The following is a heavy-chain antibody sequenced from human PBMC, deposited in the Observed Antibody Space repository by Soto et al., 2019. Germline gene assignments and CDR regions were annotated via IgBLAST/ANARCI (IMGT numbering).Heavy chain of an antibody. V-gene: IGHV2-5*01. D-gene: IGHD1-26*01. CDR2: IYWNDEK. J-gene: IGHJ5*02. CDR3: AHRPTPLTDGGGYFDP. CDR1: GFSLSTSGVG. Sequence: SGPTLVNPTQTLTLTCTCSGFSLSTSGVGVGWIRQPPGRALEWLALIYWNDEKRYSPSLERRLTITKDDSKNQVVLTTTDMDPMDTATYFCAHRPTPLTDGGGYFDPWGQGMLVTVSS.